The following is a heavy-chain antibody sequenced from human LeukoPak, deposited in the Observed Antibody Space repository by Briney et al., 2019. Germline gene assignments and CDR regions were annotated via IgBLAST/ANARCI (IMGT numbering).Heavy chain of an antibody. D-gene: IGHD3-22*01. CDR3: ARPSYYDSSGSKRGGYYFDY. CDR2: IYYSGST. CDR1: GGSISSSSYY. J-gene: IGHJ4*02. V-gene: IGHV4-39*01. Sequence: PSETLSLTCTVSGGSISSSSYYWGWIRQPPGKGLEWIGSIYYSGSTYYNPSLKSRVTISVDTSKNQFSLELSSVTAADTAVYYCARPSYYDSSGSKRGGYYFDYWGQGTLVTVSS.